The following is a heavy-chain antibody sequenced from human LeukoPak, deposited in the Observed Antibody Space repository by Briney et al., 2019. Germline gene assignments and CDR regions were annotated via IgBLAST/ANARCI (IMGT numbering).Heavy chain of an antibody. CDR3: AGTLWFGESTYGMDV. D-gene: IGHD3-10*01. CDR1: GGSISSYY. Sequence: SETLSLTCTVSGGSISSYYWSWIRQPPGKGLEWIGYIYYSGSTNYNPSLKSRVTISVDTSKNQFSLKLSSVTAADTAVYYCAGTLWFGESTYGMDVWGQGTTVTVSS. V-gene: IGHV4-59*08. CDR2: IYYSGST. J-gene: IGHJ6*02.